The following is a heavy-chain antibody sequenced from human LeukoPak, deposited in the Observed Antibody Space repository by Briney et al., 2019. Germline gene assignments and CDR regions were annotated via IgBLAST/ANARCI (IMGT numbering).Heavy chain of an antibody. CDR1: GGSISSYY. J-gene: IGHJ4*02. CDR2: IYHSGST. CDR3: ARTLDMQLPHFDY. V-gene: IGHV4-59*12. D-gene: IGHD2-2*01. Sequence: PSETMSLTCTVSGGSISSYYWSWIRQPPGKGLEWIGYIYHSGSTYYNPSLKSRVTISVDRSKNQFSLKLSSVTAADTAVYYCARTLDMQLPHFDYWGQGTLVTVSS.